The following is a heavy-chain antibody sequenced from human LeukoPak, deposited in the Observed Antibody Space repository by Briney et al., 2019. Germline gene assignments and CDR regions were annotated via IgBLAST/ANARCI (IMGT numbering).Heavy chain of an antibody. Sequence: ASVKVSCKVSGYTLTELSMHCVRHAPRKGLEWMGGFDPEDGETSYAQKFQGRVTMTEDTSTATAYMERSSLRSEDTAVYYCATLTTTRVDYWGQGTLVTVSS. CDR1: GYTLTELS. D-gene: IGHD4-11*01. CDR2: FDPEDGET. CDR3: ATLTTTRVDY. V-gene: IGHV1-24*01. J-gene: IGHJ4*02.